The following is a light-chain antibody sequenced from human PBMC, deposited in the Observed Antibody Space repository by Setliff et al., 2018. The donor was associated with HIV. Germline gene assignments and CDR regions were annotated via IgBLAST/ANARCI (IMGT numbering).Light chain of an antibody. CDR1: SSDVGSYNF. CDR3: SSSTCSSTPYV. Sequence: QSVLTQPASVSGSPGQSITISCTGTSSDVGSYNFVSWYQQHPGQAPKLIIYEVNKGPSGVSYRFSGAKSGNTASLTISDLEAEDEAEYYCSSSTCSSTPYVFGTGTRSPS. V-gene: IGLV2-14*02. CDR2: EVN. J-gene: IGLJ1*01.